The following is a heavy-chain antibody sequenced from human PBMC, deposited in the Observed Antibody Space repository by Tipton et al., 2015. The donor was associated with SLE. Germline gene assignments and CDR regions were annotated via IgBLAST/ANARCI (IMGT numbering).Heavy chain of an antibody. D-gene: IGHD3-16*01. V-gene: IGHV4-4*07. CDR1: GDSIGTYY. CDR2: IFTTGRLYGSGSI. J-gene: IGHJ5*02. Sequence: TLSLTCAVSGDSIGTYYWSWIRQPAGTGLEWIGRIFTTGRLYGSGSINSNPSLKSRVTMSLHTSTNQFSLQLNSVTAADTAVYYCARVGAASGARYFDPWGQGMLVTVSS. CDR3: ARVGAASGARYFDP.